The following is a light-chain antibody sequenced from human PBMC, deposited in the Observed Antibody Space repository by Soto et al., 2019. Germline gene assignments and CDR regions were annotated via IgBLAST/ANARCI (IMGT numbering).Light chain of an antibody. CDR2: AVS. V-gene: IGKV3-15*01. CDR1: QGISKK. J-gene: IGKJ4*01. CDR3: QQYHTWPVT. Sequence: GVKQSPATVSVATGGRVTFSCRASQGISKKVAWYQHKPGQAPRLLISAVSTGATGVPARFNGSGSGTEFTLTINSLQSEDCATYYCQQYHTWPVTFGGVTKV.